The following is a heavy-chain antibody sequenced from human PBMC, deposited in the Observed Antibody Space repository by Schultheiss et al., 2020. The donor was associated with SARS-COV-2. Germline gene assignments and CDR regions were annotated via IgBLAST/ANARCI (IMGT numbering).Heavy chain of an antibody. J-gene: IGHJ6*02. CDR2: ISYDGSNK. CDR1: GFTFSSYS. CDR3: AREGRYSSGWPNYYYYGMDV. Sequence: GGSLRLSCAASGFTFSSYSMNWVRQAPGKGLEWVAVISYDGSNKYYADSVKGRFTISRDNSKNTLYLQMNSLRAEDTAVYYCAREGRYSSGWPNYYYYGMDVWGQGTTVTVSS. D-gene: IGHD6-19*01. V-gene: IGHV3-30*03.